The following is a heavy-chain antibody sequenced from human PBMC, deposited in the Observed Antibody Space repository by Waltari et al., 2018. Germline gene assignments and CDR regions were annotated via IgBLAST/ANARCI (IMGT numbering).Heavy chain of an antibody. J-gene: IGHJ3*01. CDR2: LSYSGTT. V-gene: IGHV4-39*01. D-gene: IGHD1-26*01. Sequence: QLQLQESCPRLVRPSETLSLICRVSGVSITSNRHFWPWFRQSPGQGLELIGTLSYSGTTYISPFFKGRVTVASNTYKNRGSLILGAVSAADRAVYYCAIYIDDSVGKAAFDVSCQGTIVTDFS. CDR1: GVSITSNRHF. CDR3: AIYIDDSVGKAAFDV.